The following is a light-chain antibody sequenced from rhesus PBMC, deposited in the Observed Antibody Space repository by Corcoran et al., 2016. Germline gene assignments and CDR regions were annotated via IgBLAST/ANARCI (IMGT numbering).Light chain of an antibody. CDR3: QQRNSYPWT. CDR1: QGISSY. CDR2: KAS. Sequence: DIQMTQSPSSLSASVGDRVTITCRASQGISSYLAWYQQKPGKALKLLINKASTLQSGVPSRFSGIGSWTDVTLTISSLQPEDFATYYCQQRNSYPWTFGQGTKVEIK. V-gene: IGKV1-25*01. J-gene: IGKJ1*01.